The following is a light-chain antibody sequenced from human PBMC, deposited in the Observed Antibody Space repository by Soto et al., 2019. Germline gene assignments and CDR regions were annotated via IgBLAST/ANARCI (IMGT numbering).Light chain of an antibody. Sequence: EIVLTQSPVTLSLSPGERATLSCRATRSVNNFVAWYQQKPGQAPSLLISDASNRATGIPDRFSGSGSGTDFTLTINSLEPEDFAVYYCQQRSNWPSITFGQGTRLEIK. CDR1: RSVNNF. J-gene: IGKJ5*01. CDR3: QQRSNWPSIT. V-gene: IGKV3-11*01. CDR2: DAS.